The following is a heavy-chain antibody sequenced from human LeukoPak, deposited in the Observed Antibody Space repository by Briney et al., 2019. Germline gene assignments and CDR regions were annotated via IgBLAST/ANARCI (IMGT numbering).Heavy chain of an antibody. CDR1: GFTVSSNY. V-gene: IGHV3-7*01. CDR3: ASKLIGYCSSTSCPMGAFDI. J-gene: IGHJ3*02. D-gene: IGHD2-2*01. CDR2: IKQDGSEK. Sequence: GGSLRLSCAASGFTVSSNYMSWVRQAPGKGLEWVANIKQDGSEKYYVDSVKGRFTISRDNAKNSLYLQMNSLRAEDTAVYYCASKLIGYCSSTSCPMGAFDIWGQGTMVTVSS.